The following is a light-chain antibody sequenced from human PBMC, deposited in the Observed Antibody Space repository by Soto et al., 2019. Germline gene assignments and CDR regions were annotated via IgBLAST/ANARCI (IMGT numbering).Light chain of an antibody. CDR1: SSDVGAYNS. Sequence: QSVLTQPASVSGSPGQSITISCTGTSSDVGAYNSVSWYQQHPDKAPKLIIYSVTYRSSGLSDRFSASKSDNTASLTISGLRTEDEADYYCSSPTTSSTYLFGSGTKLTVL. V-gene: IGLV2-14*03. CDR3: SSPTTSSTYL. CDR2: SVT. J-gene: IGLJ1*01.